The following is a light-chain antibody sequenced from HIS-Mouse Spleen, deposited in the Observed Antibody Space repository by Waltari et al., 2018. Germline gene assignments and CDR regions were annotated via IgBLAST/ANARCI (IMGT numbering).Light chain of an antibody. CDR1: SSNIGAGHD. CDR2: GKS. V-gene: IGLV1-40*01. CDR3: QSYDSSPLWV. Sequence: QSVLTQPPSVSGAPGHRVTISCTGSSSNIGAGHDGRWYQQLPGTAPKLPLYGKSNRPSGVPDRFSGSKSGTSASLAITGLQAEDEADYYCQSYDSSPLWVFGGGTKLTVL. J-gene: IGLJ3*02.